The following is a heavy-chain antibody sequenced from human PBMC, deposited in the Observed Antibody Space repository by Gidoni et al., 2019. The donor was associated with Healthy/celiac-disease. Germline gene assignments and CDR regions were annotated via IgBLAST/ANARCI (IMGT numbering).Heavy chain of an antibody. CDR1: GFTFSSYW. Sequence: EVQLVESGGGLVQPGGSLRLSCAASGFTFSSYWMRWGRQAPGKGLEWVANIKQDGSEKYYVDSVKGRFTISRDNAKNSLYLQMNSLRAEDTAVYYCARIGYCSSTSCYPFDYWGQGTLVTVSS. CDR3: ARIGYCSSTSCYPFDY. J-gene: IGHJ4*02. D-gene: IGHD2-2*01. CDR2: IKQDGSEK. V-gene: IGHV3-7*01.